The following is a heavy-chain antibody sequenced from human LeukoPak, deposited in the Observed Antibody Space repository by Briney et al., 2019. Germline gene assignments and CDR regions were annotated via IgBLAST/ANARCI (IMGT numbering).Heavy chain of an antibody. CDR3: ARDPTRSLGRGVITPPDY. CDR2: IYHSGST. D-gene: IGHD3-10*01. J-gene: IGHJ4*02. V-gene: IGHV4-30-2*01. Sequence: SETLSLTCTVSGGSISSGGYYWSWIRQPPGKGLEWIGYIYHSGSTYYNPSLKSRVTISVDRSKNQSSLKLSSVTAADTAVYYCARDPTRSLGRGVITPPDYWGQGTLVTVSS. CDR1: GGSISSGGYY.